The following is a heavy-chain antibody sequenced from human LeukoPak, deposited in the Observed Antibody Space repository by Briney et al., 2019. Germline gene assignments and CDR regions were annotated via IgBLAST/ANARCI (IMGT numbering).Heavy chain of an antibody. CDR3: ARGNYYDISGYFDY. V-gene: IGHV3-48*03. CDR1: GFTFSSYE. J-gene: IGHJ4*02. Sequence: GGSLRLSCAASGFTFSSYEMNWVRQAPGKGLEWVSYISSSGSTIYYADSVKGRFTISRDNAKNSLYLQMNSLRAEDTAVYYCARGNYYDISGYFDYWGQGTLVTVSS. D-gene: IGHD3-22*01. CDR2: ISSSGSTI.